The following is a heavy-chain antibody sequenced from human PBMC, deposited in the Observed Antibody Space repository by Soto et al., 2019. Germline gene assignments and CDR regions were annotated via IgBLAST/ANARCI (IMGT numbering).Heavy chain of an antibody. CDR2: IVVGSGNT. CDR3: AAAPPVYYDSSGYPDYGMDV. V-gene: IGHV1-58*01. D-gene: IGHD3-22*01. CDR1: GFTFTSAA. J-gene: IGHJ6*02. Sequence: ASVKVSCKASGFTFTSAAVQWVRQARGQRLEWIGWIVVGSGNTNYAQKFQERVTITRDMSTSTAYMELSSLRSEDTAVYYCAAAPPVYYDSSGYPDYGMDVWGQGTTVTVSS.